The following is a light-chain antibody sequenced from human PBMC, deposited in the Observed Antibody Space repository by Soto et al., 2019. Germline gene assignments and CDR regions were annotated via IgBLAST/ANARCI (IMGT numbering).Light chain of an antibody. CDR1: QSLLHSNGYNY. J-gene: IGKJ1*01. Sequence: DIVLTQSPLSLPVTPGEPASISCRSSQSLLHSNGYNYLDWYLQRPGQSPQLLIYSGSNRASGVTDRFSGSGSGTDFTLTISRVEAEDVGVYYCMQARQTPPWTFGPGTRVHMK. CDR2: SGS. V-gene: IGKV2-28*01. CDR3: MQARQTPPWT.